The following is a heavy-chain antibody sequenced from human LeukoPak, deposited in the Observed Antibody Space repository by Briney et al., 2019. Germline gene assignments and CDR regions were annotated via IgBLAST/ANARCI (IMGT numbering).Heavy chain of an antibody. CDR2: IYYSGST. V-gene: IGHV4-59*08. J-gene: IGHJ6*02. CDR1: GGSISSYY. D-gene: IGHD3-22*01. Sequence: SETLSLTCTVSGGSISSYYWSWIRQPPGKGLEWIGSIYYSGSTNYNPSLKSRVTISVDTSKNQFSLKLSSVTAADTAVYYCARAKNYYDSSGYYFRSHYYGMDVWGQGTTVTVSS. CDR3: ARAKNYYDSSGYYFRSHYYGMDV.